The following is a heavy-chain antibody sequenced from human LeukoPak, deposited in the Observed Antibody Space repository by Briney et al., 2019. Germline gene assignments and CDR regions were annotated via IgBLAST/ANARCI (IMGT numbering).Heavy chain of an antibody. Sequence: GGSLRLSCAASGFTFSSYGMHWVRQAPGKRLEWVAVISYDGSNKYYADSVKGRFTISRDNSKNTLYLQMNNLRAEDTAVYYCAKDRNYDFWSGYYSFHYYYGMDVWGQGTTVTVSS. V-gene: IGHV3-30*18. CDR1: GFTFSSYG. CDR3: AKDRNYDFWSGYYSFHYYYGMDV. J-gene: IGHJ6*02. D-gene: IGHD3-3*01. CDR2: ISYDGSNK.